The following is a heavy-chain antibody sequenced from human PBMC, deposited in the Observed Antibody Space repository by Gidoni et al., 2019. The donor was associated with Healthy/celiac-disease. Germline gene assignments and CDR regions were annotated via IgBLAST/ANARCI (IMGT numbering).Heavy chain of an antibody. CDR2: NYYSGGT. V-gene: IGHV4-39*01. D-gene: IGHD6-6*01. Sequence: QLQLQESGPGLVKPSETVSLTCTVSGGSISSSSYYWGWIRQPPGNGLEWIGSNYYSGGTYYNPSLKIRVTISVDTSKNQFSLKLSSVTAADTAVYYCAGRYSSSSGVDYWGQGTLVTVSS. CDR1: GGSISSSSYY. J-gene: IGHJ4*02. CDR3: AGRYSSSSGVDY.